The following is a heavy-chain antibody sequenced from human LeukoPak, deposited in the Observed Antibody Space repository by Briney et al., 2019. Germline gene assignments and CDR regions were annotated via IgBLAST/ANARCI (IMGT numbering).Heavy chain of an antibody. V-gene: IGHV1-8*03. CDR1: GYTFTSYD. CDR3: ARGRRDWTNRRKYYYYYYYMDV. D-gene: IGHD1-1*01. J-gene: IGHJ6*03. Sequence: ASVKVSCKASGYTFTSYDINWVRQATGQGLEWMGWMNPNSGNTGYAQKFQGRVTITRNTSISTAYMELSSLRSEDTAVYYCARGRRDWTNRRKYYYYYYYMDVWGKGTTVTVSS. CDR2: MNPNSGNT.